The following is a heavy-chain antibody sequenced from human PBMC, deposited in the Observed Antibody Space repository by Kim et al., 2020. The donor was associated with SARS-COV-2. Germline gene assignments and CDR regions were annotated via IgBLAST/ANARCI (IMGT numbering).Heavy chain of an antibody. D-gene: IGHD6-13*01. J-gene: IGHJ3*02. Sequence: SETLSLTCTVSGCSISSYYWSWIRQPPGKGLEWIGYIYYSGRTNYNPSLKSRVTISVDTSKNQFSLKLSSVTAADTAVYYCARSYSSSYDAFDIWGQGTMVTVSS. V-gene: IGHV4-59*08. CDR1: GCSISSYY. CDR2: IYYSGRT. CDR3: ARSYSSSYDAFDI.